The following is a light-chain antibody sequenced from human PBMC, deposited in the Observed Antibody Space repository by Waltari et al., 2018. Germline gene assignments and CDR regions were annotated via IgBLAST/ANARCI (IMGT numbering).Light chain of an antibody. Sequence: VLTQSPGTLSLSPGERGTLSCRASQSLTKRYLAWYQQKPGQAPRLLIYGASSRAAGIPDRFSGSGSGTDFTLTISRLEPEDFAVYYCQQYGSSVLYTFGQGTKLEIK. V-gene: IGKV3-20*01. CDR1: QSLTKRY. J-gene: IGKJ2*01. CDR2: GAS. CDR3: QQYGSSVLYT.